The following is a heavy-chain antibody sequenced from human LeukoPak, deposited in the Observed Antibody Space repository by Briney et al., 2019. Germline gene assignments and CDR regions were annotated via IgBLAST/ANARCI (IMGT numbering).Heavy chain of an antibody. CDR2: ISGSGGST. J-gene: IGHJ4*02. Sequence: GGSLRLSCAVSGFTFSSYAMSWVRQAPGKGLEWVSAISGSGGSTYYADSVKGRFTISRDNSKNTLYLQMNSLRAEDTAVYYCAKGKSMVRGVIREPYYFDYWGQGTLVTVSS. CDR1: GFTFSSYA. V-gene: IGHV3-23*01. CDR3: AKGKSMVRGVIREPYYFDY. D-gene: IGHD3-10*01.